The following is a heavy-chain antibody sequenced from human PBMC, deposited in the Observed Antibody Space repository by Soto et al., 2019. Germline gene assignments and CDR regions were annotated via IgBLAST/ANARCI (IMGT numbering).Heavy chain of an antibody. J-gene: IGHJ3*02. CDR2: ISAYNGNT. Sequence: GASVKVSCKASGYTFTSYGISWVRQAPGQGLEWMGWISAYNGNTNYNPSLKSRVTISVDTSKNQFSLKLSSVTAADTAVYYCARSPTGALASFDIWGQGTMVTVSS. CDR3: ARSPTGALASFDI. V-gene: IGHV1-18*01. D-gene: IGHD3-16*01. CDR1: GYTFTSYG.